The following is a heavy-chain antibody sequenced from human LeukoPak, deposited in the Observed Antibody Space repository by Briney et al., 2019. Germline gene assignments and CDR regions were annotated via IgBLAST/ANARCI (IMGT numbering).Heavy chain of an antibody. D-gene: IGHD2-2*02. CDR2: IKQDGSEK. V-gene: IGHV3-7*01. J-gene: IGHJ4*02. CDR3: ARVSRYCSSTSCYTRYYFDY. Sequence: GGSLRLSCAASGFTFSSYWMSWVRRAPGKGLEWVANIKQDGSEKYYVDSVKGRFTISRDNAKNSLYLQMNSLRAEDTAVYYCARVSRYCSSTSCYTRYYFDYWGQGTLVTVSS. CDR1: GFTFSSYW.